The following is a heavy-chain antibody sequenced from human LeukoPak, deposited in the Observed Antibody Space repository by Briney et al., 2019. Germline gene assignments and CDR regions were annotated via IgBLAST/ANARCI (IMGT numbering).Heavy chain of an antibody. CDR1: GGSFSGYY. J-gene: IGHJ3*02. CDR2: INHSGST. V-gene: IGHV4-34*01. D-gene: IGHD3-9*01. Sequence: SETLSLTCAVYGGSFSGYYWSWIRQPPGKGLEWIGEINHSGSTNYNPSLKSRVTISVDTSKNQFSLKLSPVTAADTAVYYCARSFSNYDILTGYFPDAFDIWGQGTMVTVSS. CDR3: ARSFSNYDILTGYFPDAFDI.